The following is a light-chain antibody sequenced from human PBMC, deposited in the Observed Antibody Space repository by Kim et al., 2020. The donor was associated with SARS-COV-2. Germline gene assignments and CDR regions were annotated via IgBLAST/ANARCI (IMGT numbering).Light chain of an antibody. CDR3: QVWDSSSDHRV. CDR1: NIGSKS. Sequence: APGKTARSSCGGNNIGSKSVHGYQKKAGQATVLVIHYDRDRPSGIPERVSGSNSGNTATLTISRVEAGDEADYYCQVWDSSSDHRVFGGGTQLTVL. V-gene: IGLV3-21*04. CDR2: YDR. J-gene: IGLJ3*02.